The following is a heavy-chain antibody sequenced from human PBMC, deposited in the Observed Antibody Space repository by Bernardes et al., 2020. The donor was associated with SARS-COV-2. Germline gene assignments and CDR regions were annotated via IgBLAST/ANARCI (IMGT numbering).Heavy chain of an antibody. CDR3: ARRTIIYNSSGYYLDY. CDR2: ISYSGSA. V-gene: IGHV4-59*12. J-gene: IGHJ4*02. Sequence: SETLSLTCSVSGDSIRSYYWSWIRQSPGKGLEWLGYISYSGSAHYNPSLKSRVTISVDTSKNQFSLKLSSVTAADTAVYYCARRTIIYNSSGYYLDYWGQGTLVPVSS. CDR1: GDSIRSYY. D-gene: IGHD3-22*01.